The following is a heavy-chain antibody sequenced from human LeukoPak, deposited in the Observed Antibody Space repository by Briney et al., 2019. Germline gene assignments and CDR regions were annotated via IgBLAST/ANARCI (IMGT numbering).Heavy chain of an antibody. Sequence: SGGSLRLSCAASGFTVSSNFLSWVRQPPGKGLEWVSDIYSGGSTYYADSVKGRFTISRDNSKNTLYLQMNSLRAEDTAVHYCTRGGGGSFPHYWGQGTLVTVSS. D-gene: IGHD2-21*01. CDR1: GFTVSSNF. J-gene: IGHJ4*02. V-gene: IGHV3-53*01. CDR3: TRGGGGSFPHY. CDR2: IYSGGST.